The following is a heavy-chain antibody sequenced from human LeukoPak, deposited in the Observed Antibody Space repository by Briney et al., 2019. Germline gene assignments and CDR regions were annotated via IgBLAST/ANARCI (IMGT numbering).Heavy chain of an antibody. Sequence: SETLSLTCTVSGGSISSSSYYWGWIRQPPGKGLEWIGSIYYSGSTYYNPSLKSRVTISVDTSKNQFSLKLSSVTAADTAVYYCARHLATGYCSGGSCYLDYWGQGTLVTVSS. D-gene: IGHD2-15*01. CDR1: GGSISSSSYY. J-gene: IGHJ4*02. CDR3: ARHLATGYCSGGSCYLDY. CDR2: IYYSGST. V-gene: IGHV4-39*01.